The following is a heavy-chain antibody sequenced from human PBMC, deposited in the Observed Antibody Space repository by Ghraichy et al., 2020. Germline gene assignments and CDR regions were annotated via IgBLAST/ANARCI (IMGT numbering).Heavy chain of an antibody. J-gene: IGHJ6*02. CDR2: IWKDGSYK. V-gene: IGHV3-33*01. Sequence: GGSLRLSCAASGFTFNSYAMHWVRQAPGKGLEWVAVIWKDGSYKYSADSVKGRFTISRDNSKNTLYLQMNSLRAEDTAVYYCARDVGDIVLVVAATHYDMGVRGQGTTVTVSS. CDR1: GFTFNSYA. D-gene: IGHD2-15*01. CDR3: ARDVGDIVLVVAATHYDMGV.